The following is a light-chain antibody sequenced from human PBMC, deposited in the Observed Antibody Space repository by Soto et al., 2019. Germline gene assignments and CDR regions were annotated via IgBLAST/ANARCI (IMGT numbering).Light chain of an antibody. CDR3: QQYGSSPWT. Sequence: EIVLTQSPGTLSLSPGERATLSCRASQGVSSYLAWYQQKPGQAPRLLIFGASSRATGIPDRFSDSGSGADFTLTISRLEPEDFAVYYCQQYGSSPWTFGQGTKVEIK. V-gene: IGKV3-20*01. J-gene: IGKJ1*01. CDR1: QGVSSY. CDR2: GAS.